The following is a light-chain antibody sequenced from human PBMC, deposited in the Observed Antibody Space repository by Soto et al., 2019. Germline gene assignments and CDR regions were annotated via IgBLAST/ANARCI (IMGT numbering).Light chain of an antibody. Sequence: QSVLTQPPSASGTPGQRVTISCSGSSSNIGSNTVNWYQQLPGTAPKLLIYSHNQRPSGVPDRFSGSQSGTSAYLAISGLQSEDEADYYCAAWDDSLNGYVFGTGTKLTVL. CDR1: SSNIGSNT. CDR2: SHN. V-gene: IGLV1-44*01. CDR3: AAWDDSLNGYV. J-gene: IGLJ1*01.